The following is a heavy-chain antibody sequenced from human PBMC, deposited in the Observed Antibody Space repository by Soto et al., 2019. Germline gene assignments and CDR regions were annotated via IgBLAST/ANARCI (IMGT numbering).Heavy chain of an antibody. Sequence: PGESLKISCKGSGYSFTSYWIGWVRQMPGKGLEWMGIIYSGDSDTRYSPSFQGQVTISADKSISTAYLQWSSLKASDTAMYYCARPGDYYYSSGYVVDAFDIWGQGTMVTVSS. D-gene: IGHD3-22*01. J-gene: IGHJ3*02. CDR3: ARPGDYYYSSGYVVDAFDI. CDR2: IYSGDSDT. V-gene: IGHV5-51*01. CDR1: GYSFTSYW.